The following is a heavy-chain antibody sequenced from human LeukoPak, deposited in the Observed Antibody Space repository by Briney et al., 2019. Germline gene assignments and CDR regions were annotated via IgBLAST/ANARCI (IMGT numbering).Heavy chain of an antibody. V-gene: IGHV3-33*01. CDR2: IWYDGSNK. D-gene: IGHD6-13*01. Sequence: GGSLRLSCAASGFTFSSYGMHWVRQAPGKGLEWVAVIWYDGSNKYYADSVKGRFTISRDSSKNTLYLQMNSLRAEDTAVYYCARGSSSPWHFQHWGQGTLVTVSS. CDR1: GFTFSSYG. J-gene: IGHJ1*01. CDR3: ARGSSSPWHFQH.